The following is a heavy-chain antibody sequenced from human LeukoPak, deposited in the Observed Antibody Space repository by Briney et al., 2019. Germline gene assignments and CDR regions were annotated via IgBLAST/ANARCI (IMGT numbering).Heavy chain of an antibody. V-gene: IGHV3-74*01. CDR3: ARGIYTHYFDS. Sequence: GGSLRLSCAASGFTFSSYAMSWVRQAPGKGLVWVSRINGDGADTKYADSVRGRFTVSRDNAENTLSLQMNSLRAEDTAVYFCARGIYTHYFDSWGQGTLVTVSS. J-gene: IGHJ4*02. CDR2: INGDGADT. CDR1: GFTFSSYA. D-gene: IGHD2-21*01.